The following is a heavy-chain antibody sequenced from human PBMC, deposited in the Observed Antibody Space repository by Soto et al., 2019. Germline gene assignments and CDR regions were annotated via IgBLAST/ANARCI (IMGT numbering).Heavy chain of an antibody. V-gene: IGHV4-31*03. CDR3: ARSITMVRGVISY. Sequence: SETLSLTCTVSGGSISSGGYYWSWIRQHPGKGLEWIGYIYYSGSTYYNPSLKSRVTISVDTSKNQFSLKLSSVTTADTAVYYCARSITMVRGVISYWGQGTLVTVS. J-gene: IGHJ4*02. CDR2: IYYSGST. CDR1: GGSISSGGYY. D-gene: IGHD3-10*01.